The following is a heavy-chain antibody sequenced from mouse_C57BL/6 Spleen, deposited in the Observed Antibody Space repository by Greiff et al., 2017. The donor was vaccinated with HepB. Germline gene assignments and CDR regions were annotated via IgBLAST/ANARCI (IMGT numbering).Heavy chain of an antibody. CDR3: ARWDYDIAY. CDR2: ISSGSSTI. CDR1: GFTFSDYG. J-gene: IGHJ3*01. D-gene: IGHD2-4*01. V-gene: IGHV5-17*01. Sequence: EVKVVESGGGLVKPGGSLKLSCAASGFTFSDYGMHWVRQAPEKGLEWVAYISSGSSTIYYADTVKGRFTISRDNAKNTLFLQMTSLRSEDTAMYYCARWDYDIAYWGQGTLVTVSA.